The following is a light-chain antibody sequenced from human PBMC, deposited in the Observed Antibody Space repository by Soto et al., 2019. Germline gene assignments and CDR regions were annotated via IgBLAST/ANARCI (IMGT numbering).Light chain of an antibody. J-gene: IGKJ1*01. Sequence: ILIAQSPSTLSASVGDRVTITCRASQSISSWWAWYQQKPGKAPKLLIYDASSLESGVPSRFSGSGSGTEFTLTISSLQPDDFATYYCQQYNSYWTFGEGTKVDIK. V-gene: IGKV1-5*01. CDR1: QSISSW. CDR2: DAS. CDR3: QQYNSYWT.